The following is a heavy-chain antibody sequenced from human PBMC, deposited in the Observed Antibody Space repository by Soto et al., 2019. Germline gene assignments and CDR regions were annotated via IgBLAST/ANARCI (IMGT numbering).Heavy chain of an antibody. D-gene: IGHD1-1*01. V-gene: IGHV4-59*08. CDR3: ARQPGYKKVLDY. Sequence: SETLSLTCTVSGGSISSYYWSWIRQPPGKGLEWIGYIYYSGSTNYNPSLKSRVTISVDTSKNQFSLKLSSVTAADTAVYYCARQPGYKKVLDYWGQGTLVTVSS. CDR2: IYYSGST. CDR1: GGSISSYY. J-gene: IGHJ4*02.